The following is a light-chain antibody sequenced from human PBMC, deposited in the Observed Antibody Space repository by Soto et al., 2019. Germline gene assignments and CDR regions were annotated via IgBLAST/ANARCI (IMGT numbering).Light chain of an antibody. CDR3: QQYYSPPFT. Sequence: DIVMTQSPDSLAVSLGERATINCKSSQSVLYSSNSKNYLAGYQQKPGPPPKLLIYWSSTRESGVPDRFTGSGYETDFTLTISRLQAEDLAVYYCQQYYSPPFTFGPGTKVDIK. V-gene: IGKV4-1*01. CDR2: WSS. J-gene: IGKJ3*01. CDR1: QSVLYSSNSKNY.